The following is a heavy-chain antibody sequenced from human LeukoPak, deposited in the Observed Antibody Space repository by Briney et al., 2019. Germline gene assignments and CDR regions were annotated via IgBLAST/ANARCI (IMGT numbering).Heavy chain of an antibody. J-gene: IGHJ6*02. CDR3: ARESDIYDILTGYYSPYYYYGMDV. D-gene: IGHD3-9*01. CDR2: ISAYNGNT. Sequence: ASVKVSCKASGYTFTSHGISWVRQAPGQGLEWMGWISAYNGNTNYAQKLQGRVTMTTDTSTSTAYMELRSLRSDDTAVYYCARESDIYDILTGYYSPYYYYGMDVWGHGTTVTVSS. V-gene: IGHV1-18*01. CDR1: GYTFTSHG.